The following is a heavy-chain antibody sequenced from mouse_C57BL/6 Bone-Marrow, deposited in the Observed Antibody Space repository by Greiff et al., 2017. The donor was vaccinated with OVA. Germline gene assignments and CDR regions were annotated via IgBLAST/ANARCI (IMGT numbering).Heavy chain of an antibody. J-gene: IGHJ2*01. D-gene: IGHD3-2*02. CDR1: GYTFTSYW. CDR2: IHPNSGST. V-gene: IGHV1-64*01. CDR3: ARAQAYYFDY. Sequence: VKLQQPGAELVKPGASVKLSCKASGYTFTSYWMHWVKQRPGQGLEWIGMIHPNSGSTNYNEKFKSKATLTVDKSSSTAYMQLSSLTSEDAAVYYCARAQAYYFDYWGQGTTLTVSS.